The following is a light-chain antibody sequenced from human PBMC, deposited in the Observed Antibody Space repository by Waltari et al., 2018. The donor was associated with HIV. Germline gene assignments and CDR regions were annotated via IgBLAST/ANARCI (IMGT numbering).Light chain of an antibody. CDR2: DVS. V-gene: IGLV2-11*01. CDR1: SSDVGGYNY. J-gene: IGLJ2*01. CDR3: CSYAGSYRGV. Sequence: QSALTQPRSVSGSPGQSVTISCTGTSSDVGGYNYVSWYQQHPGKAPKLIIYDVSKRPSGVPDRFSGSKSGNTASRTISGLQAEDEADYYCCSYAGSYRGVFGGRTKLTVL.